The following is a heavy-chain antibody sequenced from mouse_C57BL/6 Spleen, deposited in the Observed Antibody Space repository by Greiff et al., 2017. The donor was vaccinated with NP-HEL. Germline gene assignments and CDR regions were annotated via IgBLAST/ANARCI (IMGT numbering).Heavy chain of an antibody. Sequence: VQLQQPGAELVRPGSSVKLSCKASGYTFTSYWMDWVKQRPGQGLEWIGNIYPSDGETHYNQKFKDKATLTVDKSSSTAYMQLSSLTSEDSAVYYCARAAGYYFDYWGQGTTLTVSS. CDR3: ARAAGYYFDY. CDR2: IYPSDGET. D-gene: IGHD1-2*01. J-gene: IGHJ2*01. V-gene: IGHV1-61*01. CDR1: GYTFTSYW.